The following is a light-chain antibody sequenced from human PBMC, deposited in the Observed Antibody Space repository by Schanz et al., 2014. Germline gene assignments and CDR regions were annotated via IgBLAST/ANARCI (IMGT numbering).Light chain of an antibody. J-gene: IGLJ3*02. Sequence: QSALTQPPSASGSPGQSVTISCTGTSSDVGGYNHVSWYQQHPGKAPKLIIYDVSVRPSGVPDRFSGSKSVNTASLTISGLQAEDEADYYCCSYAGKYTWVFGGGTKLTVL. CDR2: DVS. CDR3: CSYAGKYTWV. V-gene: IGLV2-11*01. CDR1: SSDVGGYNH.